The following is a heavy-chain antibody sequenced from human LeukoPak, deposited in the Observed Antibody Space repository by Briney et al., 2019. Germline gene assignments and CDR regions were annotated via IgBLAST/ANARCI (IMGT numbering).Heavy chain of an antibody. CDR2: ISGSGGTT. V-gene: IGHV3-23*01. CDR3: AKRGGYYYDY. Sequence: PGGSLRLSCAASGFTFSSYDMSWARQAPGKGLEWVSAISGSGGTTYFADSVKGRFTISRDNSKNTVYMQMNSLRAEDTAVYYCAKRGGYYYDYWGQGTLVTVTS. D-gene: IGHD2-15*01. J-gene: IGHJ4*02. CDR1: GFTFSSYD.